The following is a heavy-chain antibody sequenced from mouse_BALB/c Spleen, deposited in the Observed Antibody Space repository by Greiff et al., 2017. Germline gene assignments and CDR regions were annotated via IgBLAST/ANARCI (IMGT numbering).Heavy chain of an antibody. V-gene: IGHV3-8*02. CDR1: GDSITSGY. Sequence: EVKLQESGPSLVKPSQTLSLTCSVTGDSITSGYWNWIRKFPGNKLEYMGYISYSGSTYYNPSLKSRISITRDTSKNQYYLQLNSVTTEDTATYYCARREGDYYGSSYWYFDVWGAGTTVTVSS. CDR3: ARREGDYYGSSYWYFDV. CDR2: ISYSGST. D-gene: IGHD1-1*01. J-gene: IGHJ1*01.